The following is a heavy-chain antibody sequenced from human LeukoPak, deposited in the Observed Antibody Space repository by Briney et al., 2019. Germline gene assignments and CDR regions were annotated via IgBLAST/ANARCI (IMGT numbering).Heavy chain of an antibody. CDR1: GGSISSYY. CDR2: IYYSGST. J-gene: IGHJ3*02. V-gene: IGHV4-59*01. CDR3: ARTGYDYVWGSSKDAFDI. D-gene: IGHD3-16*01. Sequence: SETLSLTCTVSGGSISSYYWSWIRQPPGKGLEWIGYIYYSGSTNYNPSLKSRVTISVDTSKNHFSLKLSSVTAADTAVYYCARTGYDYVWGSSKDAFDIWGQGTMVTVSS.